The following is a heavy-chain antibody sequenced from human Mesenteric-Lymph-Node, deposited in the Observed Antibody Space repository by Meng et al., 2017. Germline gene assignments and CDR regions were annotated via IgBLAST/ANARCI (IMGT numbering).Heavy chain of an antibody. Sequence: GESLKISCAASGFTVSSNYMSWVRQAPGKGPEWVAGIIDTGAGAYYADSVKGRFIVSRDNFRSMIFLEMNSLRAEDTAVYYCAKEAAAIAKPLFDFWGQGTLVTVSS. CDR3: AKEAAAIAKPLFDF. D-gene: IGHD6-13*01. J-gene: IGHJ4*02. CDR1: GFTVSSNY. V-gene: IGHV3-23*01. CDR2: IIDTGAGA.